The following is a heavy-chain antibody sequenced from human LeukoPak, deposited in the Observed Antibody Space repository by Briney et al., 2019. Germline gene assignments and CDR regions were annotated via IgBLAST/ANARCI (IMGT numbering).Heavy chain of an antibody. D-gene: IGHD2-8*02. CDR1: GFTFSTFA. Sequence: GGSLRPSCAASGFTFSTFAMIWVRQPPGKGLEWVSSIFPSGGEIHYADSVRGRFTISRDNSRSTLSLQMNSLRAEDTAIYYCATYRQVLLPFESWGQGTLVTVSS. CDR3: ATYRQVLLPFES. V-gene: IGHV3-23*01. CDR2: IFPSGGEI. J-gene: IGHJ4*02.